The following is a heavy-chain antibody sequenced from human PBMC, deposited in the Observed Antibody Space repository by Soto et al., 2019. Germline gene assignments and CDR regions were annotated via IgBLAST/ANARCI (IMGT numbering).Heavy chain of an antibody. V-gene: IGHV1-2*04. CDR2: INPNSGGT. J-gene: IGHJ6*02. CDR3: ARGRYYGSGSPYYYYGMDV. Sequence: ASVKVSCKASGYTFTGYYMHWVRQAPGQGLEWMGWINPNSGGTNYAQKFQGWVTMTRDTSISTAYMELSRLRSDDTAVYYCARGRYYGSGSPYYYYGMDVWGQGTTVTVSS. CDR1: GYTFTGYY. D-gene: IGHD3-10*01.